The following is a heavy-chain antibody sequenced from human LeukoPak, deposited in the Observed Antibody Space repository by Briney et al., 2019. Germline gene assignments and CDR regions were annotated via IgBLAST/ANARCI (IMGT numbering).Heavy chain of an antibody. J-gene: IGHJ5*02. Sequence: SETLSLTCAVYGGSFSGYYWSWIRQPPGKGLEWIGEINHSGSTNYNPSLKSRVTISVDTSKNQFSLKLSSVTAADTAVYYCLREFREYRLGWFDPWGQGTLVTVSS. CDR3: LREFREYRLGWFDP. CDR1: GGSFSGYY. D-gene: IGHD2-2*01. CDR2: INHSGST. V-gene: IGHV4-34*03.